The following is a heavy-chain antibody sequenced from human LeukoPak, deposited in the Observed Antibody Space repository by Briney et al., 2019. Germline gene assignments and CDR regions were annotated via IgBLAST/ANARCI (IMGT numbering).Heavy chain of an antibody. Sequence: ASVKVSCKASGYTFTSYAMHWVRQAPGQRLEWMGWINAGNGNTKYSPKFQGRVTITRDTSASTAYMELSSLRSEDTAVYYCARAEIYYYYGMDVWGQGTTVTVSS. V-gene: IGHV1-3*01. CDR2: INAGNGNT. CDR1: GYTFTSYA. CDR3: ARAEIYYYYGMDV. J-gene: IGHJ6*02. D-gene: IGHD5-24*01.